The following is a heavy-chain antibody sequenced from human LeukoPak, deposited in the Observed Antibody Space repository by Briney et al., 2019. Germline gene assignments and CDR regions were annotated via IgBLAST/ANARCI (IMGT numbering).Heavy chain of an antibody. CDR2: TYYRSKWYN. D-gene: IGHD5-12*01. CDR1: GDSVSSNTAA. CDR3: ARDAWPAFDY. J-gene: IGHJ4*02. V-gene: IGHV6-1*01. Sequence: SQTLSLTCAISGDSVSSNTAAWNWIRQSPSRGLEWLGRTYYRSKWYNDYAVSVKSRITINPDTFKNQFSLHLNSVTPEDTAVYFCARDAWPAFDYWGQGTLVTVSS.